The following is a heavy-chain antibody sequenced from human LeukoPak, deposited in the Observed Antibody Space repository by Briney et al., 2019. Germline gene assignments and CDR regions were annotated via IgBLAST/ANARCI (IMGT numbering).Heavy chain of an antibody. Sequence: SETLSLTCVVSGYSINNGHYWGWIRQPPGKGLEWIGSIFHRGSTYRNPSLKSRVTISVDTSKNQFSLNLRSVTAADTAVYYCARGRTPDIPLAGTGFDFDYWGQGTLVTVSS. J-gene: IGHJ4*02. CDR3: ARGRTPDIPLAGTGFDFDY. V-gene: IGHV4-38-2*01. D-gene: IGHD6-19*01. CDR1: GYSINNGHY. CDR2: IFHRGST.